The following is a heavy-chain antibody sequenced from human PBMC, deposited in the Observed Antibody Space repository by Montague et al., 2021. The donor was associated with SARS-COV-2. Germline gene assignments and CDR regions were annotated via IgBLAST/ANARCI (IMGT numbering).Heavy chain of an antibody. Sequence: SLRLSCAASGFTFSIYAMHWVRQAPGKGLEWVAVISYDGSNKYYXXSLKGRFTISRDNSKNTLYLQMNSLRAEDTAVYYCARVGVESLLWFGELHHGPFDPWGQGTLVTVSS. CDR3: ARVGVESLLWFGELHHGPFDP. CDR2: ISYDGSNK. J-gene: IGHJ5*02. D-gene: IGHD3-10*01. CDR1: GFTFSIYA. V-gene: IGHV3-30-3*01.